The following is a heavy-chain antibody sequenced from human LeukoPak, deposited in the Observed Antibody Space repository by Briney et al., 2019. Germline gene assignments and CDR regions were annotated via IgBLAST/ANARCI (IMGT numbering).Heavy chain of an antibody. CDR1: GFTFSAYA. CDR3: ARDRSANSRVYYFDY. D-gene: IGHD4/OR15-4a*01. J-gene: IGHJ4*02. Sequence: PGGSLRLSCAASGFTFSAYAMHWVRQAPGKELEWVAIISYDGNIKYQADSVKGRFTISRDDSKNTLYLQMNSLRAEDTAVYYCARDRSANSRVYYFDYWGQGTLVTVSS. V-gene: IGHV3-30-3*01. CDR2: ISYDGNIK.